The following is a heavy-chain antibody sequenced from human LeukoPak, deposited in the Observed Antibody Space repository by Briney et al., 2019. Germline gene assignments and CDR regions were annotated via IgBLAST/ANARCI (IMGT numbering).Heavy chain of an antibody. CDR1: GFTFSSYA. Sequence: GGSLRLSCAASGFTFSSYAMHWVRQAPGKGLEWVAVISYDGSNKYYADSVKGRFTISRDNSKNTLYLQMNSLRAEDTAVYYCARDGSSGYYYVGWFDPWGQGTLVTVSS. CDR3: ARDGSSGYYYVGWFDP. D-gene: IGHD3-22*01. V-gene: IGHV3-30*01. CDR2: ISYDGSNK. J-gene: IGHJ5*02.